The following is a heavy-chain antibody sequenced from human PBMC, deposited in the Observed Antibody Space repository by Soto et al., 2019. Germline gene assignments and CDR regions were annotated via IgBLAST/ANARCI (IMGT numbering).Heavy chain of an antibody. D-gene: IGHD2-8*01. CDR3: AKGSGCTNGVCWFWAEFDY. Sequence: EVQLLEAGGGLVQPGGSLRLSCAASGFTFSSYAMSWVRQAPGKGLEWVSAISGSGGSTYYADSVKGRFTISRDHSKNTLNLQMNSLRAEDTAVYYCAKGSGCTNGVCWFWAEFDYWVQGTLVTVSS. V-gene: IGHV3-23*01. CDR1: GFTFSSYA. CDR2: ISGSGGST. J-gene: IGHJ4*02.